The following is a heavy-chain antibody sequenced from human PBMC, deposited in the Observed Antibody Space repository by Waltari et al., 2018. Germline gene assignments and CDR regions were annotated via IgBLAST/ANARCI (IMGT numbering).Heavy chain of an antibody. CDR3: ARDRLAVSGGWFDP. V-gene: IGHV3-30-3*01. J-gene: IGHJ5*02. CDR2: ISYDGSNK. CDR1: GFTFSSYA. Sequence: QVQLVESGGGVVQPGRSLRLSCAAAGFTFSSYAMHWVGQAPGKGLEWVGVISYDGSNKYYEDSVKGRFTISRDNSTNTLYLQMNSLRAEDTAVYYCARDRLAVSGGWFDPWGQGTLVTVSS. D-gene: IGHD6-19*01.